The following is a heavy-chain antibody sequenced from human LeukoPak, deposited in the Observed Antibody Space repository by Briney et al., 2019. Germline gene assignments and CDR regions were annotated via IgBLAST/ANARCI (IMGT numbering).Heavy chain of an antibody. Sequence: ASVKVSCKVSAYTLTKLSSHWVRQAPGKGLEWMGGFDPEDGETIYVQKFQGRVTMTEDTSTDTAYMELSSLRSEDTAVYYCATDLASSTSIKSGYWGQGTLVTVSS. CDR2: FDPEDGET. J-gene: IGHJ4*02. CDR1: AYTLTKLS. D-gene: IGHD2-2*01. CDR3: ATDLASSTSIKSGY. V-gene: IGHV1-24*01.